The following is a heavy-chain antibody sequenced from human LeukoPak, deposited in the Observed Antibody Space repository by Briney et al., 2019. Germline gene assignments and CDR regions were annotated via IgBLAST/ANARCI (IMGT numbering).Heavy chain of an antibody. Sequence: SQTLSLTCAVSGGSISSGSYYWTWIRQPAGKGLEWIGRIYTSGSTNYNPSLKSRVTISVDTSKNRFSLKLSSVTAADTAVYFCARGPYSYDSSGAFDIWGQGTMVTVSS. CDR1: GGSISSGSYY. J-gene: IGHJ3*02. V-gene: IGHV4-61*02. CDR3: ARGPYSYDSSGAFDI. D-gene: IGHD3-22*01. CDR2: IYTSGST.